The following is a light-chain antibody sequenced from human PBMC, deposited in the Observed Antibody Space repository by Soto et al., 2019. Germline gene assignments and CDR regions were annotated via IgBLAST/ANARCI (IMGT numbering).Light chain of an antibody. V-gene: IGKV1-5*03. Sequence: DIQMTQSTSTLSGSVGDRVTITFLASQTISSWLAWYQQKPGKAPNLLIHKASHLESGVPSRFSGSGSGTEFTLTISSLQPGDSAIYYCQQADPFPIPFAQGTRLEIK. CDR3: QQADPFPIP. J-gene: IGKJ5*01. CDR1: QTISSW. CDR2: KAS.